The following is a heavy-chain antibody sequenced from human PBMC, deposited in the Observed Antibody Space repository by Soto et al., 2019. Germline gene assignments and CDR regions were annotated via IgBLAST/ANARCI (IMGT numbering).Heavy chain of an antibody. V-gene: IGHV3-23*01. J-gene: IGHJ4*02. D-gene: IGHD1-26*01. CDR1: GLTFTSYA. CDR2: ISGSGYST. Sequence: GWSLRLSCAASGLTFTSYAMSWVRQAPGKGLEWVSLISGSGYSTYYADSVKGRFTISRDNSKNTLYLQMNSLRAEDTAIYYCAKDEGSGSYPDYWGQGNLVRVSS. CDR3: AKDEGSGSYPDY.